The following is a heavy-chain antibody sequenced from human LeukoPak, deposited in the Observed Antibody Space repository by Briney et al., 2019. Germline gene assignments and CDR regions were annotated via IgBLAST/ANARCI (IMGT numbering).Heavy chain of an antibody. CDR3: ARDRTVTVYYYYYYGMDV. Sequence: ASVKVSCKASGGTFSSYAISWVRQAPGQGLEWMGWISAYNGNTNYAQKLQGRVTMTTDTSTSTAYMELRSLRSDDTAVYYCARDRTVTVYYYYYYGMDVWSQGTTVTVSS. V-gene: IGHV1-18*01. CDR2: ISAYNGNT. D-gene: IGHD4-11*01. CDR1: GGTFSSYA. J-gene: IGHJ6*02.